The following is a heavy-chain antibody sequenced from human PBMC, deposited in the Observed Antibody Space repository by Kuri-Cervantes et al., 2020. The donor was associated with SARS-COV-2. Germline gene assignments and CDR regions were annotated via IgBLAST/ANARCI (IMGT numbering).Heavy chain of an antibody. CDR3: ASWLSSAGFDY. J-gene: IGHJ4*02. Sequence: SQTLSLTCAVYGGSFSGYYWGWIRQAPGKGLEWIGSIYHSGTPYYNPSLKSRVTISVDTSKNQFSLKLSSVTAADTAVYYCASWLSSAGFDYWGQGTLVTVSS. CDR1: GGSFSGYY. V-gene: IGHV4-38-2*01. CDR2: IYHSGTP. D-gene: IGHD2/OR15-2a*01.